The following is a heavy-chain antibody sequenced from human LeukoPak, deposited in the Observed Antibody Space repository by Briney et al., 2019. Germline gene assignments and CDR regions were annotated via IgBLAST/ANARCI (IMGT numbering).Heavy chain of an antibody. D-gene: IGHD3-22*01. CDR2: INDDGSTT. CDR1: GFTFSSSW. V-gene: IGHV3-74*01. CDR3: AVLGGSGHSFF. Sequence: GGSLRLSCAASGFTFSSSWMHWVRQAPGMGLVWVSRINDDGSTTTYADSVKGRFTISRDNAKNSLYLQMDSLRAEDTAVYYCAVLGGSGHSFFWGQGTLVTVSS. J-gene: IGHJ4*02.